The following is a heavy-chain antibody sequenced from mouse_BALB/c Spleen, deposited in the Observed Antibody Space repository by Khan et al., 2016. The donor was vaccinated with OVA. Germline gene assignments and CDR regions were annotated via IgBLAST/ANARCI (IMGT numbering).Heavy chain of an antibody. CDR1: GYTFTSYT. J-gene: IGHJ3*01. CDR2: INPSNGYT. D-gene: IGHD2-14*01. Sequence: QVRLQQSGAELARPGASVKMSCKASGYTFTSYTIHWIKKRPGQGLEWIGYINPSNGYTNYNQKFKDKATLTTDKSSTTAYLQLSSLTSDDSAVYDGVIDGGYHRNDGWFAYWGQGTLVTVSA. V-gene: IGHV1-4*01. CDR3: VIDGGYHRNDGWFAY.